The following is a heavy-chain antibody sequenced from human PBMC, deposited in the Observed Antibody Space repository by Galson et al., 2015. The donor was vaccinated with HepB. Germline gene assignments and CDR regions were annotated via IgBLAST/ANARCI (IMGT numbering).Heavy chain of an antibody. Sequence: SVKVSCKASGYTFTSYAMHWVRQAPGQRLEWMGWINAGNGNTKYSQKFQGRVTITRDTSASTAYMELSSLRSEDTAVYYCARDGSRVELRLFYYYYGMDVWGQGTTVTVSS. CDR3: ARDGSRVELRLFYYYYGMDV. D-gene: IGHD1-7*01. J-gene: IGHJ6*02. V-gene: IGHV1-3*01. CDR1: GYTFTSYA. CDR2: INAGNGNT.